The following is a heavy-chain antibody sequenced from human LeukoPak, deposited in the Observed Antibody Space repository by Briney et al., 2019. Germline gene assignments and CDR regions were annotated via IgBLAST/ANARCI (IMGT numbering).Heavy chain of an antibody. CDR3: ARHRRYCGNTSCWPFDY. J-gene: IGHJ4*02. D-gene: IGHD2-2*01. V-gene: IGHV4-38-2*02. CDR2: LYHSGTT. Sequence: SETLSLTCTVSGYSISSCYYWGWIRQPPGKGLEWIWSLYHSGTTYYNPSLKSRVTTSMDTSKNQLSLRLTSVTAADTAVYYCARHRRYCGNTSCWPFDYWGQGTLVSVSS. CDR1: GYSISSCYY.